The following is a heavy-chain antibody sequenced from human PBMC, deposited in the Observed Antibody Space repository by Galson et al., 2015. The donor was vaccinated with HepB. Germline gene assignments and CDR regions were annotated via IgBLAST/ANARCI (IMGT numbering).Heavy chain of an antibody. D-gene: IGHD6-13*01. J-gene: IGHJ3*02. CDR3: ARDMQGYSSSWYWDDAFDI. Sequence: SLRLSCAASGFTFSSYSMNWVRQAPGKGLEWVSYISSSSSTIYYADSVKGRFTISRDNAKNSLYLQMNSLRDEDTAVYYCARDMQGYSSSWYWDDAFDIWGQGTMVTVSS. V-gene: IGHV3-48*02. CDR2: ISSSSSTI. CDR1: GFTFSSYS.